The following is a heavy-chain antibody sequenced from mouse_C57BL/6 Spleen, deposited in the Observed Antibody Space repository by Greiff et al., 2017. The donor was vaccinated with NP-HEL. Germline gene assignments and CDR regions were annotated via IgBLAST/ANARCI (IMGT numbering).Heavy chain of an antibody. J-gene: IGHJ4*01. D-gene: IGHD2-2*01. V-gene: IGHV5-17*01. CDR1: GFTFSDYG. Sequence: DVMLVESGGGLVKPGGSLKLSCAASGFTFSDYGMHWVRQAPEKGLEWVAYISSGSSTIYYADTVKGRVTFSSDNAKNTLFLQMTSLRSEDTAMYYCASPGMVTTDYAMDYWGQGTSVTVSS. CDR2: ISSGSSTI. CDR3: ASPGMVTTDYAMDY.